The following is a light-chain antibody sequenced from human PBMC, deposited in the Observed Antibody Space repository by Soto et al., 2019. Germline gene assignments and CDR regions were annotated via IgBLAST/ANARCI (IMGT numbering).Light chain of an antibody. J-gene: IGKJ1*01. Sequence: ETVVTQSPATLSVSPGERATLSCRASQSVGSNLAWFQQKSGQPPRLLIYAASTRATGVPAKFSGSGSGTEFTLTISSLQSEDFAVYYCQQYNTWPETFGQGTKVEVK. CDR3: QQYNTWPET. CDR1: QSVGSN. V-gene: IGKV3-15*01. CDR2: AAS.